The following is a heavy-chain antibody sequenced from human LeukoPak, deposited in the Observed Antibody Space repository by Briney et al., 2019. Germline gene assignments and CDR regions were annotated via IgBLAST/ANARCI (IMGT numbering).Heavy chain of an antibody. CDR1: GGSISSYY. V-gene: IGHV4-59*07. CDR2: IYYSGST. Sequence: SDTLSLTCTVSGGSISSYYWSWIRQPPGKALEWIGYIYYSGSTNYNPSLKSRVTMSVDTSKNHISMKMTSVSAADTATYYCARWGYFDSSGYFVVDYWGQGALVTVSS. CDR3: ARWGYFDSSGYFVVDY. D-gene: IGHD3-22*01. J-gene: IGHJ4*02.